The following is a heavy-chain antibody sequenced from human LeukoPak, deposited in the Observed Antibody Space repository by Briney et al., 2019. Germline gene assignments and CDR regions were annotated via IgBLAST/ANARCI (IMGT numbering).Heavy chain of an antibody. CDR3: AKVRSIAARPTDKYYYYYYMDV. V-gene: IGHV3-33*06. D-gene: IGHD6-6*01. Sequence: GRSLRLSCAASGFTFSSYGMHWVRQAPGKGLEWVADIWYDGSNKYYPDSVKRRFTIYRDNSKNTVYLQMNSLRAEDTAVYYCAKVRSIAARPTDKYYYYYYMDVWGKGTTVNVSS. CDR1: GFTFSSYG. CDR2: IWYDGSNK. J-gene: IGHJ6*03.